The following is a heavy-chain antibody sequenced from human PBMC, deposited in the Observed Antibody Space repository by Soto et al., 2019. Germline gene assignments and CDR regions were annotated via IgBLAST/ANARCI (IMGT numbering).Heavy chain of an antibody. J-gene: IGHJ4*02. Sequence: ASVKVSCKASGYTFTYRYLHWVRQAPGQALEWMGWITPFNGNTNYAQKFQDRVTITRDRSMSTAYMELSSLRSEDTAMYYCARSKLELGPLGHWGQGTLVTVSS. D-gene: IGHD1-7*01. CDR2: ITPFNGNT. V-gene: IGHV1-45*02. CDR1: GYTFTYRY. CDR3: ARSKLELGPLGH.